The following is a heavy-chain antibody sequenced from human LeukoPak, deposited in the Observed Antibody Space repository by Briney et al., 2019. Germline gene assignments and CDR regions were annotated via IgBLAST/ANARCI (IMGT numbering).Heavy chain of an antibody. CDR2: INHSGST. J-gene: IGHJ4*02. V-gene: IGHV4-34*01. CDR3: ARHRGYYDYVWASYRQKSYFDY. Sequence: PSETLSLTCAVYGGSFSGYYWSCIRQPPGKGLEWIGEINHSGSTNYNPSLKSRVTISVDTSKNQFSLKLSSVTAADTAVYYCARHRGYYDYVWASYRQKSYFDYWGQGTLVTVSS. CDR1: GGSFSGYY. D-gene: IGHD3-16*02.